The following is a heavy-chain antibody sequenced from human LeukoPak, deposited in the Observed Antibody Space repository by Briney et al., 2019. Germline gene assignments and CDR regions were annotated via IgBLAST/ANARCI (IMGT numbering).Heavy chain of an antibody. D-gene: IGHD5-24*01. CDR2: INAGNGQT. Sequence: ASVKVSCKAPGYTFTSYAIHWVRQAPGQRLEWMGWINAGNGQTKYSQKFQRRVTITRDTSASTAYMELSSLRSEDTAVYYCARAGVVEMATIGFDYWGQGTLVTVSS. J-gene: IGHJ4*02. CDR3: ARAGVVEMATIGFDY. V-gene: IGHV1-3*01. CDR1: GYTFTSYA.